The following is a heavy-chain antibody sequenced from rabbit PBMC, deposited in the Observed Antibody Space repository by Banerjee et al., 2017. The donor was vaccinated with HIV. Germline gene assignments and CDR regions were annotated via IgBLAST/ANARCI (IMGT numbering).Heavy chain of an antibody. Sequence: QSLEESGGGLVKPGASLTLTCTASGFILSSYWMCWVRQAPGKGLEWIGCIYGGSSGSTYYANWANGRFTISSHNAQNTLYLQLTSLTAADTATYFCARDAGYAGSNLWGPGTLVTVS. CDR3: ARDAGYAGSNL. J-gene: IGHJ4*01. D-gene: IGHD4-2*01. CDR1: GFILSSYW. CDR2: IYGGSSGST. V-gene: IGHV1S40*01.